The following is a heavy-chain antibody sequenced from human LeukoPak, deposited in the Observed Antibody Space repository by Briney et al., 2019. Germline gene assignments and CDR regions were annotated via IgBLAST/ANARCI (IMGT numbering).Heavy chain of an antibody. CDR1: GFTFSSYA. V-gene: IGHV3-23*01. D-gene: IGHD6-19*01. Sequence: GGSLRLSCAASGFTFSSYAMSWVRQAPGKGLEWVSAISSSGGSTYYADSVKGRFTISRDNSKNTLYLQMNSLRAEDTAVYYCAKDTLKGIAVAGTDYWGQGTLVTVSS. CDR3: AKDTLKGIAVAGTDY. J-gene: IGHJ4*02. CDR2: ISSSGGST.